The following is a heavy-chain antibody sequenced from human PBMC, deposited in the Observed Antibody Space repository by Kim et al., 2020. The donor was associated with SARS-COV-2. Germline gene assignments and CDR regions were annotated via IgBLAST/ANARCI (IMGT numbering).Heavy chain of an antibody. D-gene: IGHD3-10*01. Sequence: YADSVKGRFTISRDNAKNSLYLQMNSLRAEDTALYYCAKANYYGSGNFDYWGQGTLVTVSS. CDR3: AKANYYGSGNFDY. V-gene: IGHV3-9*01. J-gene: IGHJ4*02.